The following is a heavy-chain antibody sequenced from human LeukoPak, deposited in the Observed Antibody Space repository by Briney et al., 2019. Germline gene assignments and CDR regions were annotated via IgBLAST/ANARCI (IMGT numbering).Heavy chain of an antibody. CDR2: IYYSGST. Sequence: SETLSLTCTVSGGSISSYYWSWIRQPPGKGLEWIGYIYYSGSTNYNPSLKSRVTISVDTSKNQFSLKLSSVTAADTAVYYCATLAAAGVKSYYYYYMDVWGKGTTVTVSS. D-gene: IGHD6-13*01. J-gene: IGHJ6*03. CDR1: GGSISSYY. CDR3: ATLAAAGVKSYYYYYMDV. V-gene: IGHV4-59*12.